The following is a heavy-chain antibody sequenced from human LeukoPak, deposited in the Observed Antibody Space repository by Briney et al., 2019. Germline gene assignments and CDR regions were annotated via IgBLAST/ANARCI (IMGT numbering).Heavy chain of an antibody. CDR2: IHYSGST. CDR3: AGYGNYWDWYFDL. CDR1: GGSIGSYY. J-gene: IGHJ2*01. D-gene: IGHD4-11*01. V-gene: IGHV4-59*01. Sequence: SETLSLTCTVSGGSIGSYYWSWIRQPPGKGLEWIGYIHYSGSTNHNPSLKSRVTISIDTSKNQISLRLTSVTAADTAVYYCAGYGNYWDWYFDLWGRGALVTVSS.